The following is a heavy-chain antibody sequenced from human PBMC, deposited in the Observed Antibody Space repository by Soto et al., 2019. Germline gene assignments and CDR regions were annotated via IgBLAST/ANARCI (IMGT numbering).Heavy chain of an antibody. D-gene: IGHD3-10*01. J-gene: IGHJ4*02. V-gene: IGHV3-15*01. CDR2: IKSKTDGGTT. Sequence: EVQLVESGGGLVKPGGSLRLSCAASGFTFSNAWMNWVRQAPGKGLEWVGRIKSKTDGGTTDYTAPVKGRFTISRDDSKNTLYLQMNSLKTEDTAVYYCTTGLDYANYYGSGSPPFDYWGQGTLVTVSS. CDR1: GFTFSNAW. CDR3: TTGLDYANYYGSGSPPFDY.